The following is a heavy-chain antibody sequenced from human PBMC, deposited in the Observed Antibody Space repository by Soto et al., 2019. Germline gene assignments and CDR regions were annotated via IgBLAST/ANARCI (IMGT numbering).Heavy chain of an antibody. V-gene: IGHV3-23*01. Sequence: GGSLRLSCAASGFTFSSYAMSWVRQAPGKGLEWVSAISGSGGSTYYADSVKGRFTSSRDNSKNTLYLQMNSLRAEDTAVYYCAKEKKVPGIAVAGLFDYWGQGTLVTVSS. CDR2: ISGSGGST. CDR3: AKEKKVPGIAVAGLFDY. J-gene: IGHJ4*02. D-gene: IGHD6-19*01. CDR1: GFTFSSYA.